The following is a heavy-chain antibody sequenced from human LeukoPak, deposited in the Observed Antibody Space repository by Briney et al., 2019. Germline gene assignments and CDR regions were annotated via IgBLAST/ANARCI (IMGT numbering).Heavy chain of an antibody. D-gene: IGHD3-3*01. CDR1: GFTFSSYS. CDR2: ISSSSSYI. V-gene: IGHV3-21*01. Sequence: KPGVSLRLSCAASGFTFSSYSMNWVRQAPGKGLEWVSSISSSSSYIYYADSVKGRFTISRDNAKNSLYLQMNSLRAEDTAVYYCAREPPSVWSGYSTYFDYWGQGTLVTVSS. CDR3: AREPPSVWSGYSTYFDY. J-gene: IGHJ4*02.